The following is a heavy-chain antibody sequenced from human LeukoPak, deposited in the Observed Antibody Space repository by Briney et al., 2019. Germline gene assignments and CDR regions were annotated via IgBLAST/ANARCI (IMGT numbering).Heavy chain of an antibody. J-gene: IGHJ4*02. Sequence: GGSLRLSCAASGFTVSSNYMSWVRQAPGKGLGWVSVIYSGGSTYYADSVKGRFTISRDNSKSTLYIQMNSLRAEDTAVYYCARGLQEWERRRDYWGQGTLVTVSS. CDR3: ARGLQEWERRRDY. V-gene: IGHV3-53*01. CDR1: GFTVSSNY. D-gene: IGHD1-26*01. CDR2: IYSGGST.